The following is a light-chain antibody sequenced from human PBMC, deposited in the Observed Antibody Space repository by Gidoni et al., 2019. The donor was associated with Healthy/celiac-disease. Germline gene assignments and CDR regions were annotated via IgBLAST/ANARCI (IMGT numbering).Light chain of an antibody. J-gene: IGLJ2*01. CDR1: SSDVGGYNY. CDR3: CSYAGSCVV. CDR2: DVS. Sequence: QSALTQPRPVSGSPGQSVTISCTGTSSDVGGYNYVSWYQQHPGKAPKLMIYDVSKRPSGVPDRFSGSKPGNTASLTISGLQAEDEADYYCCSYAGSCVVFGGGTKLTVL. V-gene: IGLV2-11*01.